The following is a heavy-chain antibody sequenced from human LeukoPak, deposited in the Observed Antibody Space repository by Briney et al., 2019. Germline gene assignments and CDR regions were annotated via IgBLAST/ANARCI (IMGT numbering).Heavy chain of an antibody. D-gene: IGHD2-8*02. Sequence: PSETLSLTCAVYGGSLSGYYWSWIRQTPGKGLGCIGEINHSRSINYNPSLKSRVTISVGTSKNQFSLKLSSVTAAATAVYYCARASQTGITGGYCTGDTCVNYFDYWGQGTLVTVSS. V-gene: IGHV4-34*01. CDR2: INHSRSI. CDR1: GGSLSGYY. CDR3: ARASQTGITGGYCTGDTCVNYFDY. J-gene: IGHJ4*02.